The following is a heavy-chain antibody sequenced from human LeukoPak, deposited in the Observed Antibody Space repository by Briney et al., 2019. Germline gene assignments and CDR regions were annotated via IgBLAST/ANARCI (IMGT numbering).Heavy chain of an antibody. D-gene: IGHD3-10*01. Sequence: ASVKVSCKASGYTFTGYYLHWVRQAPGQGLEWMGGIIPIFGTANYAQKFQGRVTITADKSTSTAYMELSSLRSEDTAVYYCARSRPHYYGSGSYPYYFDYWGRGTLVTVSS. V-gene: IGHV1-69*06. CDR2: IIPIFGTA. CDR3: ARSRPHYYGSGSYPYYFDY. J-gene: IGHJ4*01. CDR1: GYTFTGYY.